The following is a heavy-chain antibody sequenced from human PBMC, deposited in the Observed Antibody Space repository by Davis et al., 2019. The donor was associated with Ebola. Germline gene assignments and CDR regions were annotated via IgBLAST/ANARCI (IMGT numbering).Heavy chain of an antibody. CDR1: GFTFSSYS. J-gene: IGHJ6*02. CDR2: ISSSSSYI. D-gene: IGHD4-23*01. V-gene: IGHV3-21*01. CDR3: ARGRGGKSRYGMDV. Sequence: GGSLRLSCAASGFTFSSYSMNWVRQAPGKGLEWVSSISSSSSYIYYADSMKGRFTISRDNAKNSLYLQMNSLRAEDTAVYYCARGRGGKSRYGMDVWGQGTTVTVSS.